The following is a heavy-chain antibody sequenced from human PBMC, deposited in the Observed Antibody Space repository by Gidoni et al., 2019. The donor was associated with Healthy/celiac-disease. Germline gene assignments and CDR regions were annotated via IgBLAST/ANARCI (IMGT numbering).Heavy chain of an antibody. Sequence: EVQLLESGGGLVQPGGSLRLSCAASGFTFSSYAMSWVRQAPGKGLAWVSAISGSGGSTYYADSVKGRFTISRDNSKNTLYLQMNSLRAEDTAVYYCAKGVSSPDHAFDIWGQGTMVTVSS. CDR3: AKGVSSPDHAFDI. CDR2: ISGSGGST. J-gene: IGHJ3*02. CDR1: GFTFSSYA. D-gene: IGHD6-6*01. V-gene: IGHV3-23*01.